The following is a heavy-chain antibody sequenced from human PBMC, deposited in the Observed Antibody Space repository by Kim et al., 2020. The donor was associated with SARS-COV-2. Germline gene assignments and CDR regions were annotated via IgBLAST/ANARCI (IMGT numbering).Heavy chain of an antibody. CDR1: GYTFDTYA. Sequence: ASVKVSCKASGYTFDTYALYWVRQAPGQRFEWMGWINGGNGNTRYSQNFQGRVTITRDTSATTAYMELSSLTSKDTAVYYCARECSGSYDWLDPWGQGTLVTVSS. CDR2: INGGNGNT. J-gene: IGHJ5*02. D-gene: IGHD3-10*01. CDR3: ARECSGSYDWLDP. V-gene: IGHV1-3*01.